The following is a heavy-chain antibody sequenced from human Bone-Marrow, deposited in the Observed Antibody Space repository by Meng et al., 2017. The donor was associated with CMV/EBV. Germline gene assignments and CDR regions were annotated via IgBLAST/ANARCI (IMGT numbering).Heavy chain of an antibody. CDR1: GGSISSYY. Sequence: SETLSLTCTVSGGSISSYYWSWIRQPPGKGLEWIGYIYYSGSTNYNPSLRSRVTISVDTSKNQFSLKLSPVAAADTAVYCCARGVGDYERGWFDPWAQGTLVTVSS. J-gene: IGHJ5*02. CDR3: ARGVGDYERGWFDP. CDR2: IYYSGST. V-gene: IGHV4-59*01. D-gene: IGHD4-17*01.